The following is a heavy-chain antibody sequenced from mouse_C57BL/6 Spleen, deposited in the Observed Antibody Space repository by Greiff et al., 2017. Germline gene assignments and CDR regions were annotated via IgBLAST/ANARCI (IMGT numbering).Heavy chain of an antibody. J-gene: IGHJ3*01. CDR1: GISITTGNYR. V-gene: IGHV3-5*01. CDR2: IYYSGTI. D-gene: IGHD2-4*01. CDR3: ARDRDYDGFAY. Sequence: VQLQQSGPGLVKPSQTVFLTCTVTGISITTGNYRWSWIRPFPGNKLEWIGYIYYSGTITYNPSLTSRTTITRDTPKNQFFLEMNPLTAEDTATYYCARDRDYDGFAYWGQGTLVTVSA.